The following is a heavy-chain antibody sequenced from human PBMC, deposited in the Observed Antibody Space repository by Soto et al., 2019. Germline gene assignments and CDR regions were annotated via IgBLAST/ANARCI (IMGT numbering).Heavy chain of an antibody. Sequence: PVESLKISCKGSGYSFTSYWIGWVRQMPGKGLEWMGIIYPGDSDTRYSPSFQGQVTISADKSISTAYLQWSSLKATDTAMYYCARAPWPTVTTIWFDPWGQGTLVTVYS. CDR2: IYPGDSDT. CDR1: GYSFTSYW. CDR3: ARAPWPTVTTIWFDP. D-gene: IGHD4-17*01. J-gene: IGHJ5*02. V-gene: IGHV5-51*01.